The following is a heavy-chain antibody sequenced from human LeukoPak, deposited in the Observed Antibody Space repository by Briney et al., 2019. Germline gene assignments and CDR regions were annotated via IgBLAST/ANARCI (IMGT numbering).Heavy chain of an antibody. D-gene: IGHD3-9*01. V-gene: IGHV4-39*01. CDR1: GGSISSSSYY. CDR3: ARGRSWSLRYHNPGFDY. Sequence: SETLSLTCTVSGGSISSSSYYWGWIRQPPGKGLEWIGSIYYSGSTYYNPSLKSRVTISVDTSKNQFSLKLSSVTAADTAVYYCARGRSWSLRYHNPGFDYWGQGTLVTVSS. J-gene: IGHJ4*02. CDR2: IYYSGST.